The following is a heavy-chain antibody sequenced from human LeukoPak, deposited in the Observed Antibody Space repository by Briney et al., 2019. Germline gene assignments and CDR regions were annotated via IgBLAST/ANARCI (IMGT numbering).Heavy chain of an antibody. J-gene: IGHJ4*02. V-gene: IGHV3-7*01. CDR3: ASGFLDDFWSGHF. CDR1: EFTFFTYW. CDR2: IKQDGSEK. Sequence: GGSLRLSCTASEFTFFTYWMSWVRQAPGKGLEWVANIKQDGSEKYYEDSEKGRFTISRDNAMKSLYLQMNSLRAEDTAVYYCASGFLDDFWSGHFWGQGTLVTVSS. D-gene: IGHD3-3*01.